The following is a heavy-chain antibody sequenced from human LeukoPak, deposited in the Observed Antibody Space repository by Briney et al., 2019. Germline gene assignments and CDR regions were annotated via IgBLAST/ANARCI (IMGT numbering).Heavy chain of an antibody. CDR2: IIPIFGTA. D-gene: IGHD1-1*01. J-gene: IGHJ4*02. V-gene: IGHV1-69*01. CDR3: ARGAGTSYYFDY. Sequence: ASVKVSCKASGGTFSSYAISWVRQAPGQGLEWMGGIIPIFGTANYAQKFQGRVTITADESTSTAYMELSSLRSEDTAVYYCARGAGTSYYFDYWGQGTLVTVSP. CDR1: GGTFSSYA.